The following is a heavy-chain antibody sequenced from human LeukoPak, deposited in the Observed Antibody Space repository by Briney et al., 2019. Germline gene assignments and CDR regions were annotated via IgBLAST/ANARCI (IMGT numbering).Heavy chain of an antibody. Sequence: GGSLRLSCAASGFTFSSYWMSWVRQAPGKGLEWVANIKQGGSEKYYVDSVKGRFTISRDNAKNSLYLQMNSLRAEDTAVYYCARGVGDYGDYLENWFDPWGQGTLVTVSS. CDR1: GFTFSSYW. D-gene: IGHD4-17*01. J-gene: IGHJ5*02. V-gene: IGHV3-7*01. CDR2: IKQGGSEK. CDR3: ARGVGDYGDYLENWFDP.